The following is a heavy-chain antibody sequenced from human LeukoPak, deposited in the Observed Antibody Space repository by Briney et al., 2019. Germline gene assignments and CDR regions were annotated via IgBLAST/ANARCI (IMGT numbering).Heavy chain of an antibody. D-gene: IGHD6-13*01. CDR1: GGSISSYY. J-gene: IGHJ6*02. CDR3: ARDGTAAAGIGMDV. V-gene: IGHV4-59*01. Sequence: PSETLSLTCTVSGGSISSYYRGWIRQPPGKGLEWIGYIYYSGSTNYNPSLKSRVTISVDTSKNQFSLKLSSVTAADTAVYYCARDGTAAAGIGMDVWGQGTTVTVSS. CDR2: IYYSGST.